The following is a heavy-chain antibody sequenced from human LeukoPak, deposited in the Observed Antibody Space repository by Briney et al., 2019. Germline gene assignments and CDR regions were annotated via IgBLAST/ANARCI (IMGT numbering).Heavy chain of an antibody. J-gene: IGHJ3*02. V-gene: IGHV3-23*01. CDR3: ARGKSRLRFLFRDHDAFDI. Sequence: RPGGSLRLSCAASGFTFSSYAMSWVRQAPGKGLEWVSAISGSGGSTYYADSVKGRFTISRDNSKNTLYLQMNSLRAEDTAVYYCARGKSRLRFLFRDHDAFDIWGQGTMVTVSS. CDR1: GFTFSSYA. CDR2: ISGSGGST. D-gene: IGHD3-3*01.